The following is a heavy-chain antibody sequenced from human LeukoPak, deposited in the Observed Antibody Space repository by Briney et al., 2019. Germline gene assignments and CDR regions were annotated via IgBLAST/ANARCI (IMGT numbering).Heavy chain of an antibody. CDR1: GGSISSYY. J-gene: IGHJ4*02. CDR3: ARDVAATDY. Sequence: PSETLSLTCTVSGGSISSYYWSWIRQPPGKGLEWIGYIYYSGSTNYNPSLKSQVTISVDTPKNQFSLKLSSVTAADTAVCYCARDVAATDYWGQGTLVTVSS. V-gene: IGHV4-59*01. CDR2: IYYSGST. D-gene: IGHD2-15*01.